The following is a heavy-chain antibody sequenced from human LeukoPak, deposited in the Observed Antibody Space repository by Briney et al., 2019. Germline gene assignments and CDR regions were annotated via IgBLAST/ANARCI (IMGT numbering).Heavy chain of an antibody. CDR1: GYTFTSYG. CDR3: ARDPRMATTDSFDYYYYYMDV. Sequence: ASVKVSCKASGYTFTSYGISWVRQAPGQGLEWMGWISAYNGNTNYAQKLQGRVTMTTDTSTSTAYMELRSLRSDDTAVHYCARDPRMATTDSFDYYYYYMDVWGKGTTVTVSS. V-gene: IGHV1-18*01. D-gene: IGHD5-24*01. CDR2: ISAYNGNT. J-gene: IGHJ6*03.